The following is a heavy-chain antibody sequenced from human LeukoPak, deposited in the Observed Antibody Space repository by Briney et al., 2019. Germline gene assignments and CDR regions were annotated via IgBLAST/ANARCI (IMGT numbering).Heavy chain of an antibody. D-gene: IGHD3-22*01. J-gene: IGHJ4*02. V-gene: IGHV5-51*01. CDR2: IYPGDSDT. Sequence: GESLKISCKGSGYSFTSYWIGWVRQMPGKGLEWMGIIYPGDSDTRYSPSFQGQVTISADKSISTAYLRWSSLKASDTAMYYCARSATDYDSSGYYSYWGQGTLVTVSS. CDR3: ARSATDYDSSGYYSY. CDR1: GYSFTSYW.